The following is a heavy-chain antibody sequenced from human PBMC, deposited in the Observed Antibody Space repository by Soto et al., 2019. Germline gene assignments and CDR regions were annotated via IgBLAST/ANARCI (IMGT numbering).Heavy chain of an antibody. J-gene: IGHJ4*02. CDR1: GFTFSSYW. V-gene: IGHV3-74*01. D-gene: IGHD1-26*01. Sequence: EVQLVESGGGLVQPGGSLRLSCAASGFTFSSYWMYWVRQAPGKGLVWVSRINSDGSSTTYADSVKGRFTISRDNAKNTLYLQMNSLRAEDTAVYYCARALVWSGSYYAFDYCGQGTLVTVSS. CDR2: INSDGSST. CDR3: ARALVWSGSYYAFDY.